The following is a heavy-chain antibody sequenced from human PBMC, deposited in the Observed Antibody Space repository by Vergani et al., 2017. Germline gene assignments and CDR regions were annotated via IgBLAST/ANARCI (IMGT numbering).Heavy chain of an antibody. Sequence: QITLKESGPTLVKPTQTLTLTCTFSGFSLSTSGVGVGWIRQPPGKALEWLALIYWNDDKRYSPSLKSRLTITKDTSKNQVVLTMTNMDPVDTATYYCAHSPSGDSSIWVVDYWGQGTLVTVSS. CDR2: IYWNDDK. J-gene: IGHJ4*02. D-gene: IGHD6-13*01. V-gene: IGHV2-5*01. CDR1: GFSLSTSGVG. CDR3: AHSPSGDSSIWVVDY.